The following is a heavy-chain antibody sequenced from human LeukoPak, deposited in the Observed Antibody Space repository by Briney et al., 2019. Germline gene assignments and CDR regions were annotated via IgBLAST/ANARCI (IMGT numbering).Heavy chain of an antibody. CDR3: ARRWAYYFDY. V-gene: IGHV4-34*01. D-gene: IGHD1-26*01. J-gene: IGHJ4*02. Sequence: SETLSLTCAVYGGSFSGYYWSWIRQPPGKGLEWTGEINHSGSTNYNPSLKSRVTISVDTSKNQFSLKLSSVTAADTAVYYCARRWAYYFDYWGQGILVTVSS. CDR1: GGSFSGYY. CDR2: INHSGST.